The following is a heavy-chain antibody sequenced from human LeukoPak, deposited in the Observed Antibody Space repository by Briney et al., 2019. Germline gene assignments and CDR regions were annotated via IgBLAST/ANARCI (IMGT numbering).Heavy chain of an antibody. CDR2: IKQDGSEK. D-gene: IGHD1-26*01. CDR1: GFTFTSFW. J-gene: IGHJ4*02. CDR3: TRHVGATIQRDY. Sequence: GGSLRLSCAASGFTFTSFWMSWVRQAPGRGLEWVANIKQDGSEKYYVDSVKGRFTISRDNAKNSLFLQMNSLKTEDTAVYYCTRHVGATIQRDYWGQGTLVTVSS. V-gene: IGHV3-7*03.